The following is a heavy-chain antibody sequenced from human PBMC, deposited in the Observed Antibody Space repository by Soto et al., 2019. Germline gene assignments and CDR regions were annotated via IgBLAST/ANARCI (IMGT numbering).Heavy chain of an antibody. CDR1: GYTFTSYG. D-gene: IGHD3-10*02. J-gene: IGHJ4*02. CDR2: INTYNGNT. Sequence: QVQLVQSGAEVKRPGASVKVSCKASGYTFTSYGISWVRQAPGQGLEWMGWINTYNGNTKYAQKLQGRVTMTTDTSTRPAYMDLRSLRSDDTAVYYCARSWGVFNVPFDYWGQGTLVTVSS. V-gene: IGHV1-18*01. CDR3: ARSWGVFNVPFDY.